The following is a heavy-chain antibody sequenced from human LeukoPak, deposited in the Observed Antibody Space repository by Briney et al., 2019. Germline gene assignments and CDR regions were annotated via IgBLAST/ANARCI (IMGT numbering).Heavy chain of an antibody. Sequence: KPVESLKISCKGSGYTFTSHWIAWVRQMPGKGLEWMGIIYPGDSDIRYSPSFQGQVTISADKSISTAYLQWSSLKASDTAMYYCARGYRLDSWGQGTLVTVSS. CDR3: ARGYRLDS. J-gene: IGHJ4*02. CDR1: GYTFTSHW. D-gene: IGHD3-16*02. CDR2: IYPGDSDI. V-gene: IGHV5-51*01.